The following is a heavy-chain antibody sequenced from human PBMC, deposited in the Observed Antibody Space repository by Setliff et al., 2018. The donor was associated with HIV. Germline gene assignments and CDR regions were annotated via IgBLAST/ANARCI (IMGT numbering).Heavy chain of an antibody. D-gene: IGHD3-3*01. CDR2: ISGYNGNT. J-gene: IGHJ6*03. Sequence: ASVKVSCKASGYTFTSYGISWVRQAPGQGLEWMGWISGYNGNTKYAQNMQGRVTMTTDTSTTTAYMELRSLRSEDTAVYYCARKENYNFWSGYYSGEVGRNYYMDVWGKGTTVTVSS. V-gene: IGHV1-18*01. CDR1: GYTFTSYG. CDR3: ARKENYNFWSGYYSGEVGRNYYMDV.